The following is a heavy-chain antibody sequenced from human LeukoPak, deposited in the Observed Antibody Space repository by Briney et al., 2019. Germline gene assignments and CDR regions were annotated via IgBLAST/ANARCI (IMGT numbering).Heavy chain of an antibody. CDR3: ARYCSGASCYENQDAFDI. CDR1: GGSFSGYY. J-gene: IGHJ3*02. V-gene: IGHV4-34*01. D-gene: IGHD2-15*01. Sequence: SETLSLTCAVYGGSFSGYYWSWIRQPPGKGLEWIGEINHSGGTNHSPSLKRRVTISADTSKNQFSLQLSSVTAADTAVYYCARYCSGASCYENQDAFDIWGQGTMVTVSS. CDR2: INHSGGT.